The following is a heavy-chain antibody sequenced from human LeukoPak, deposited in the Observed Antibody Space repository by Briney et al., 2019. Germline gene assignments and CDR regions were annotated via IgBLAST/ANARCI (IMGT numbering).Heavy chain of an antibody. CDR1: GGSFSGYY. D-gene: IGHD3-22*01. Sequence: SETLSLTCAVYGGSFSGYYWSWIRQPPGKGREGMGEINHSGSTNYNPSLKSGVTVSVDPSKNQFSVKLTSVTAADTAVCYCARVYYDSSGYYTSPFDYRGQGTLVTVPS. CDR2: INHSGST. V-gene: IGHV4-34*01. CDR3: ARVYYDSSGYYTSPFDY. J-gene: IGHJ4*02.